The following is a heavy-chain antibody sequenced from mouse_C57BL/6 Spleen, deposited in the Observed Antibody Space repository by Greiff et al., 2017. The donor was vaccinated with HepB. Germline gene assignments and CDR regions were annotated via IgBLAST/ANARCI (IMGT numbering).Heavy chain of an antibody. Sequence: QVQLQQSGAELVKPGASVKLSCKASGYTFTSYWMQWVKQRPGQGLEWIGEIDPSDSYTNYNQKFKGKATLTVDTSSSTAYMQLSSLTSEDSAVYYCARSIYYDYDGFDYWGQGTTLTVSS. D-gene: IGHD2-4*01. CDR3: ARSIYYDYDGFDY. V-gene: IGHV1-50*01. J-gene: IGHJ2*01. CDR1: GYTFTSYW. CDR2: IDPSDSYT.